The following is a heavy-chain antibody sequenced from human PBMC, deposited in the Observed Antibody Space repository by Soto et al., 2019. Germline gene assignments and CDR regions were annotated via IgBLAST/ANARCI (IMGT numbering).Heavy chain of an antibody. CDR1: GYTFTSYA. V-gene: IGHV1-2*02. Sequence: ASVKVSCKASGYTFTSYAMHWVRQAPGQGLEWMGWINPNSGGTNYAQKFQGRVTMTRDTSISTAYMELSRLRSDDTAVYYCARTYDFWSGYYTHYYYYYGMDVWGQGTTVTVSS. J-gene: IGHJ6*02. CDR2: INPNSGGT. D-gene: IGHD3-3*01. CDR3: ARTYDFWSGYYTHYYYYYGMDV.